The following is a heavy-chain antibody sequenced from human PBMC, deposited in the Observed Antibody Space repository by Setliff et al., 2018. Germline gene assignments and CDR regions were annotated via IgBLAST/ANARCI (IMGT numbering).Heavy chain of an antibody. V-gene: IGHV4-39*01. Sequence: SETLSLTCTVSGGSISSGGYYWSWIRQHPGKGLEWVGSVSYSGSTYYNPSLNSRVTISVDTSNNQFSLKLSSVTAADTAVYYCATYMYRSGYYGQGYYYYMAIWGKGTTVTVSS. CDR3: ATYMYRSGYYGQGYYYYMAI. CDR1: GGSISSGGYY. D-gene: IGHD3-22*01. J-gene: IGHJ6*03. CDR2: VSYSGST.